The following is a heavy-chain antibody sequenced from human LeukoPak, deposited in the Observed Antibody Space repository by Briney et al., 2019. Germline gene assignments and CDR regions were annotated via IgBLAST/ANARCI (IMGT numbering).Heavy chain of an antibody. J-gene: IGHJ5*02. CDR3: ARVWQQQLVYWFGP. Sequence: ASVKVSCKASGYTFTSYGISWVRQAPGQGLEWMGWISAYNGNTNYAQKLQGRVTMTTDTSTSTAYMELRSLRSDDTAVHYCARVWQQQLVYWFGPWGQGTLVTVSS. D-gene: IGHD6-13*01. CDR1: GYTFTSYG. CDR2: ISAYNGNT. V-gene: IGHV1-18*01.